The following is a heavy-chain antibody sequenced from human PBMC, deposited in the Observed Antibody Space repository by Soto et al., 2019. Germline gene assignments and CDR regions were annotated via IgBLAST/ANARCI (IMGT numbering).Heavy chain of an antibody. Sequence: QVQLQESGPGLVKPSGTLSLTCTVSGGSISTNYWSWIRQPPGKGLEWIGYIYYGGSANYNPSLKSRVTISVDTSKKQFSLKLSSVTAADTAVYYCARGGHCTNGVCSALDYWGQGTLVTVSS. D-gene: IGHD2-8*01. CDR1: GGSISTNY. CDR2: IYYGGSA. J-gene: IGHJ4*02. CDR3: ARGGHCTNGVCSALDY. V-gene: IGHV4-59*08.